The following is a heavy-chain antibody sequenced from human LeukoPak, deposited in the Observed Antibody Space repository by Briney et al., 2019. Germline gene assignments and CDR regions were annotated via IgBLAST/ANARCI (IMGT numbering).Heavy chain of an antibody. CDR3: ARRHQRAYCYGQPFDY. D-gene: IGHD5-18*01. V-gene: IGHV4-39*01. CDR1: GFTFSSYSMH. Sequence: GSLRLSCAASGFTFSSYSMHWVRQPPGKGLEWIGTIYYSGSTYYNPSLKSRVTISVDPSKNQFSLKVTSVTAADTAVYYCARRHQRAYCYGQPFDYWGQGTLVTVSS. J-gene: IGHJ4*02. CDR2: IYYSGST.